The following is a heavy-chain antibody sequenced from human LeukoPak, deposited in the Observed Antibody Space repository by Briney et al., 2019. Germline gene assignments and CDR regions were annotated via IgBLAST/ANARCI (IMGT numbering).Heavy chain of an antibody. CDR3: ASRGPGYASSGEGYFDY. CDR1: GYTFTGYY. V-gene: IGHV1-2*02. Sequence: ASVKVSCKASGYTFTGYYMHWVRQAPGQGLEWMGWINPNSGGTNYAQKFQGRVTMTRDTSISTAYMELSRLRSDDTAVYYCASRGPGYASSGEGYFDYWGQGTLVTVSS. J-gene: IGHJ4*02. CDR2: INPNSGGT. D-gene: IGHD2-2*01.